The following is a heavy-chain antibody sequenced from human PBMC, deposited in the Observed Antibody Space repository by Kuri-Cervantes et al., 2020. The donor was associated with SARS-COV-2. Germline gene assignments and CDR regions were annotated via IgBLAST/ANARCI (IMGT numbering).Heavy chain of an antibody. D-gene: IGHD3-10*01. Sequence: GESLKISCAASGFTFRSCWMSWVRQAPGKGLEWVAAIKPEGGEKHYVDSVRGRFTISRDDAKNSLYLQMNSLRAEDTAVYYCASLDHGLGSYHHTFPHDYWGLGTQVTVSS. CDR1: GFTFRSCW. V-gene: IGHV3-7*01. CDR3: ASLDHGLGSYHHTFPHDY. CDR2: IKPEGGEK. J-gene: IGHJ4*02.